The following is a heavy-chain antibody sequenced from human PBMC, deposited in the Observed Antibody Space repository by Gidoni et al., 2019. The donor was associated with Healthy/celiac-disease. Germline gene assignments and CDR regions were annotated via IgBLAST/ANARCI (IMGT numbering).Heavy chain of an antibody. CDR3: AGARVKDSSSAGGYYYMDV. D-gene: IGHD6-6*01. V-gene: IGHV3-30-3*01. CDR1: GFTFSSHA. J-gene: IGHJ6*03. Sequence: QVQLVESGGGVVQPGRSLRLSCAASGFTFSSHAMPWVRQAPGKGLEWGAVISYDGSNKYYADSVKGRFTISRDNSKNTLYLQMNSLRAEDTAVYYCAGARVKDSSSAGGYYYMDVWGKGTTVTVSS. CDR2: ISYDGSNK.